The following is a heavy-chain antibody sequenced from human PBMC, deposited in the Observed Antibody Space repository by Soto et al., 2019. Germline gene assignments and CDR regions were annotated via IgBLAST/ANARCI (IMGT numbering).Heavy chain of an antibody. CDR2: IFWDDDK. CDR3: ARILTGTGGHFDY. J-gene: IGHJ4*02. Sequence: QIPLKETGPTLVKPTQTLTLTCSFPGFSLSTSGVGVGWIRQPPEKALEWLALIFWDDDKRYSPSRKSRLTITKDTSKNQVVLTLTNMDPVETATYYCARILTGTGGHFDYWGQGALFTVSS. V-gene: IGHV2-5*02. D-gene: IGHD2-8*02. CDR1: GFSLSTSGVG.